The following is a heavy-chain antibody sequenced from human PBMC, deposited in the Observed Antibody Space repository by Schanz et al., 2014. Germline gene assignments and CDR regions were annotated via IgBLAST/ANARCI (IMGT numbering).Heavy chain of an antibody. J-gene: IGHJ2*01. CDR1: GGSIRSGTYY. V-gene: IGHV4-61*02. CDR2: VFPNGIT. D-gene: IGHD1-1*01. CDR3: ARDTTWRLDL. Sequence: QVQLQESGPGLVKPSQTLSLTCTVSGGSIRSGTYYWSWIRQPAGKALEWVGRVFPNGITNYNPSLKSRVPISLDRPKNHFSLTLTSRTAADTAVYYCARDTTWRLDLWGRGALVTVSS.